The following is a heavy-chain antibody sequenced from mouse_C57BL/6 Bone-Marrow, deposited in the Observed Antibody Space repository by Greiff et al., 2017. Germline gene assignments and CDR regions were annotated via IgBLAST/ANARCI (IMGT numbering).Heavy chain of an antibody. D-gene: IGHD2-4*01. CDR1: GYSFTSYY. J-gene: IGHJ3*01. V-gene: IGHV1-66*01. Sequence: QVQLQQSGPELVKPGASVKISCKASGYSFTSYYIHWVKQRPGQGLEWIGWIYPGSGNTKYNEKFKGKATLTADTSSSTAYMQLSSLTSEDSAVYYCARSYYDYDGFAYWGQGTLVTVSA. CDR3: ARSYYDYDGFAY. CDR2: IYPGSGNT.